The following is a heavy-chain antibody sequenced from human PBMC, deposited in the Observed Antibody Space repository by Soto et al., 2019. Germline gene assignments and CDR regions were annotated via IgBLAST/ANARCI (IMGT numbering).Heavy chain of an antibody. D-gene: IGHD3-10*02. CDR3: ARDHRDGPKDYTDARGYSDR. CDR2: INANIGDT. Sequence: QVQLVQSGAEVKKPGASVKVSCKVSGYIFTGYYIHWVRQAPGQGLDWMGWINANIGDTNYAQRFQCRVTTTRDTSSSTAYTGRTGPTSDDTAAYYSARDHRDGPKDYTDARGYSDRSGQTTLVTVS. CDR1: GYIFTGYY. J-gene: IGHJ5*02. V-gene: IGHV1-2*02.